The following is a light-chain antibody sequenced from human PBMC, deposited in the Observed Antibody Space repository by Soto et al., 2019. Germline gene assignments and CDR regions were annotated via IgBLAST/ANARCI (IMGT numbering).Light chain of an antibody. CDR2: GTS. J-gene: IGKJ2*01. CDR3: QQYDSSLYT. V-gene: IGKV3-20*01. Sequence: EIVLTQSPGTLSLSPGERATLSCRATQSVNSIYLAWYQQKPGQAPRLLIHGTSSRATGIPDRSSGSGSGTDFTLTISRLEPEDFAVYYCQQYDSSLYTFGQGTKLEIK. CDR1: QSVNSIY.